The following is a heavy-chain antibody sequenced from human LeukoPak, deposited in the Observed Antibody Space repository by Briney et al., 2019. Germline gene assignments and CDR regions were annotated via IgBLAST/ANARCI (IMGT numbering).Heavy chain of an antibody. CDR1: GFTVSSNY. D-gene: IGHD3-3*01. J-gene: IGHJ6*02. V-gene: IGHV3-66*01. CDR3: ARDLGFLEWPNYYYYGMDV. Sequence: GSLRLSCAASGFTVSSNYMSWVRQAPGKGLEWVSVIYSGGSTYYADSVKGRFTISRDNSKNALYLQMNSLRAEDTAVYYCARDLGFLEWPNYYYYGMDVWGQGTTVTVSS. CDR2: IYSGGST.